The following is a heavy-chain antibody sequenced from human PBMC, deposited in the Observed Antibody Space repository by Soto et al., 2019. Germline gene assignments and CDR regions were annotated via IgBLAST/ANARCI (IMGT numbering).Heavy chain of an antibody. Sequence: GGSLRLSCAASGFTFSSYWMHWVRQAPGKGLVWVSRINSDGSSTSYADSVKGRFTISRDNAKNTLYLQMNSLRTEDTAVYYCAREYSSSRYFDYWGQGTLVTVSS. J-gene: IGHJ4*02. CDR3: AREYSSSRYFDY. CDR1: GFTFSSYW. V-gene: IGHV3-74*01. D-gene: IGHD6-13*01. CDR2: INSDGSST.